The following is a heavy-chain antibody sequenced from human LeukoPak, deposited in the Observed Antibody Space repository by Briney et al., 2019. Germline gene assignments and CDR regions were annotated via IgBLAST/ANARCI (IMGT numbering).Heavy chain of an antibody. V-gene: IGHV3-48*01. CDR2: IGSSSDTV. Sequence: GGSLRLSRAASGFTFSDYSMNWVRQSPGKGLEWVSYIGSSSDTVYYADSVKGRFTISRDNGKNSLYFQMNSLRVEDTAVYYCAREYCSGGTCYSDYWGQGTRVTVSS. CDR3: AREYCSGGTCYSDY. D-gene: IGHD2-15*01. CDR1: GFTFSDYS. J-gene: IGHJ4*02.